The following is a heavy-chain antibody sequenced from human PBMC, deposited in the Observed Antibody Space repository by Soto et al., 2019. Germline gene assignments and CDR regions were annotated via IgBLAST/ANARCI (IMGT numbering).Heavy chain of an antibody. CDR1: GGTFSSYT. CDR2: FIPILGIA. CDR3: ARGPSYGGNPRIDY. Sequence: QVQLVQSGAEVKKPGSSVKVSCKASGGTFSSYTISWVRQAPGQGLEWMGRFIPILGIANYAQKFQGRVTITADKSTSTAYMELSSLRSEDTAVYYCARGPSYGGNPRIDYWGQGTLVTVSS. J-gene: IGHJ4*02. D-gene: IGHD4-17*01. V-gene: IGHV1-69*02.